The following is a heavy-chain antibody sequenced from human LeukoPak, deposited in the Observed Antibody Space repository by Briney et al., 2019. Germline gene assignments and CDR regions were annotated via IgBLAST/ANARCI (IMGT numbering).Heavy chain of an antibody. Sequence: GGSLRLSCAASGFTFSRHWMSWVRQTLEKGLEWVAHIGPDENEKYYVDFVKGRFTISRDNAKNFLILQMNSLRAEDTAVYFCVTWSRGGYEPLNFWGQGTLVTVSS. V-gene: IGHV3-7*01. CDR2: IGPDENEK. D-gene: IGHD3-3*01. J-gene: IGHJ4*02. CDR1: GFTFSRHW. CDR3: VTWSRGGYEPLNF.